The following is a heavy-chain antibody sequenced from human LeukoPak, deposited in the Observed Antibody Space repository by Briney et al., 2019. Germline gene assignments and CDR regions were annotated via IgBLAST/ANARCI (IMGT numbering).Heavy chain of an antibody. CDR2: INWNGGST. V-gene: IGHV3-20*04. J-gene: IGHJ4*02. Sequence: GGSLRLSCAASGFTFDDYGMSWVRQAPGKGLEWVSGINWNGGSTGYADSVKGRFTISRDNAKNSLYLQINSLRGEDTAVYYCAKGKYSSGGVPDYWGQGTLVTVSS. CDR3: AKGKYSSGGVPDY. D-gene: IGHD6-19*01. CDR1: GFTFDDYG.